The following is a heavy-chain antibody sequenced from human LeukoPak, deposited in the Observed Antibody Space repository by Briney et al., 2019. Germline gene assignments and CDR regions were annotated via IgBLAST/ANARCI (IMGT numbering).Heavy chain of an antibody. D-gene: IGHD2-2*01. V-gene: IGHV3-7*01. CDR1: GFTFSHYW. CDR3: ARDRCSSTSCFYDY. CDR2: IKQDGSEQ. Sequence: PGGSLRLSCAASGFTFSHYWMTWVRQAPGKGLEWVANIKQDGSEQYYVDSVKGRFTISRDNAKNSLYLQMNSLRVEDTAVYYCARDRCSSTSCFYDYWGHGTLVTVSS. J-gene: IGHJ4*01.